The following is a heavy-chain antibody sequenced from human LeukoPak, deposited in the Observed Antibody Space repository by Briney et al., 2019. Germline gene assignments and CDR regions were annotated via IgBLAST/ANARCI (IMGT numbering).Heavy chain of an antibody. CDR3: ASIGDIWTAVDAFDI. Sequence: ASVKVSCKASGYTFTSYGISWVRQAPGQGLEWMRWISAYNGNTNYAQKLQGRVTMTTDTSTSTVYMELSSLRSEDTAVYYCASIGDIWTAVDAFDIWGQGTMVTVSS. CDR2: ISAYNGNT. D-gene: IGHD3-9*01. V-gene: IGHV1-18*01. J-gene: IGHJ3*02. CDR1: GYTFTSYG.